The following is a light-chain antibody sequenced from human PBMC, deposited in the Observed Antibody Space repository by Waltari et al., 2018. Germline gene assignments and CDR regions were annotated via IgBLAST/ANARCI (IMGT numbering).Light chain of an antibody. CDR3: QQYQHYPLT. J-gene: IGKJ1*01. CDR1: QHISNY. Sequence: DIQMTQSPSSLSASVGDRVTITCRASQHISNYLNWYLQRPGKAPELLIFETSSLSGGVPSRFSGSGSGTQFTLTISTLQPEDSATYYCQQYQHYPLTFGQGTKVEIK. V-gene: IGKV1-39*01. CDR2: ETS.